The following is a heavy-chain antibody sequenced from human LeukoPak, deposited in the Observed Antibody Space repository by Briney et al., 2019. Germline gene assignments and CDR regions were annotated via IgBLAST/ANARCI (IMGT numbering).Heavy chain of an antibody. CDR2: IYTSGST. Sequence: SETLSLTCTVSGSISGYYWSWIRQPPGKGLEWIGYIYTSGSTNYNPSLDSRVTISVDTSKKQFSLDLSSVTPADTAVYYCARQKCTSASCLTKNAFDIWGQGTMVTVSS. J-gene: IGHJ3*02. CDR3: ARQKCTSASCLTKNAFDI. D-gene: IGHD2-2*01. CDR1: GSISGYY. V-gene: IGHV4-4*09.